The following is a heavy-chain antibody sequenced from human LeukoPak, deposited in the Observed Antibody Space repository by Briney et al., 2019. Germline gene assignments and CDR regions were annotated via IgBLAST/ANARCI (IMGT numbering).Heavy chain of an antibody. CDR2: VSGSSGYI. CDR3: ARSRRDGDYLFNAFDI. J-gene: IGHJ3*02. CDR1: GFTFDDYA. V-gene: IGHV3-21*01. Sequence: GGSLRLSCAASGFTFDDYAMHWVRQAPGKGLEWVSSVSGSSGYIFYADSVKGRFTVSRDNARNSLELQMNSLRAEDTAVYYCARSRRDGDYLFNAFDIWGQGTMVTVSS. D-gene: IGHD4-17*01.